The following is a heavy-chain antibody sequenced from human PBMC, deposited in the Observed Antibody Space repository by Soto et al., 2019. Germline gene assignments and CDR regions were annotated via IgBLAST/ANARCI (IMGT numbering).Heavy chain of an antibody. V-gene: IGHV1-69*01. J-gene: IGHJ6*02. CDR2: IIPIFGTA. D-gene: IGHD3-22*01. CDR1: GGTLSSYA. CDR3: ASVRYYDSSGYYSDYYYGMDA. Sequence: QVQLVQSGAEVKKPGSSVKVSCKASGGTLSSYAISWVRQAPGQGLEWMGGIIPIFGTANYAQKFQGRVTITADESTSTAYMELSSLRSADTAVYYCASVRYYDSSGYYSDYYYGMDAWGQGTTVTVSS.